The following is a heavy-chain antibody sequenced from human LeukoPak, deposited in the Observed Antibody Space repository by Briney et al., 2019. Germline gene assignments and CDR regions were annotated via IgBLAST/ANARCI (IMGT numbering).Heavy chain of an antibody. V-gene: IGHV1-18*01. CDR1: GYIYTSSG. CDR2: FSGYIGNT. Sequence: SPVKVCCSASGYIYTSSGIAWGREAPGQRLEWRGWFSGYIGNTIDAQKLKGRVSITTDTSTTTAYMELKSLTSDDTDLYYCARSSLGMITAGHFDYWGQGTLVTVSS. CDR3: ARSSLGMITAGHFDY. J-gene: IGHJ4*02. D-gene: IGHD3-16*01.